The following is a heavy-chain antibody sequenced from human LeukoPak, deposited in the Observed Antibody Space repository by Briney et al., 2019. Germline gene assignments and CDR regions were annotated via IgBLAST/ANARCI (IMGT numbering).Heavy chain of an antibody. D-gene: IGHD5-12*01. CDR2: IIPFLAIA. Sequence: ASVKVSCKASGGTFSSYAISWVRQAPGQGLEWMGRIIPFLAIANYAQKFQGRVTIIADKSTSTAYSELSRLRSEDTAVYYCARDGPRAEWLRAGYYGMDVWGQGTTVTVSS. CDR3: ARDGPRAEWLRAGYYGMDV. CDR1: GGTFSSYA. V-gene: IGHV1-69*04. J-gene: IGHJ6*02.